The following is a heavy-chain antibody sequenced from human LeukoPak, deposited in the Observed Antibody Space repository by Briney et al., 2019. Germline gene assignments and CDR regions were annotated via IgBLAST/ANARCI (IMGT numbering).Heavy chain of an antibody. CDR2: ISASSTYI. CDR1: GFTFSSYS. D-gene: IGHD1-26*01. J-gene: IGHJ4*02. V-gene: IGHV3-21*01. CDR3: ARGSSGRYFAFIDY. Sequence: AGSLRLSCAAYGFTFSSYSMNWVRQAPGKGLEWVSSISASSTYIYYADSMQGRFTISRDNAKNSLYLQMSSLRAEDTAVYYCARGSSGRYFAFIDYWGQGILVTVSS.